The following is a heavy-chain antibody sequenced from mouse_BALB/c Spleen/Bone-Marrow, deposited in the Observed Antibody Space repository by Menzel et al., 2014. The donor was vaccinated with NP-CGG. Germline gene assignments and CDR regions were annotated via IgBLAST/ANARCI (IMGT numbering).Heavy chain of an antibody. J-gene: IGHJ2*01. V-gene: IGHV4-1*02. CDR3: ARLSYYGLTDY. D-gene: IGHD1-2*01. CDR2: INPESSTI. Sequence: EVKLQESGGGLVQPGGSLKLSCTASGFDFSRYWMSWARQAPGKGLQWIGEINPESSTINYTPSLKDKFIISRDNAKNTLYLQMSKVRSEDTALYYCARLSYYGLTDYWGQGTTLTVSS. CDR1: GFDFSRYW.